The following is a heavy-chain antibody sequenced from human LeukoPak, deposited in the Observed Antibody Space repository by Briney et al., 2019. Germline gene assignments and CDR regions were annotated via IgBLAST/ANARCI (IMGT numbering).Heavy chain of an antibody. V-gene: IGHV3-13*01. CDR3: IRRPGPGSSSGRPYYYYGMDV. CDR1: GFTFSTYD. Sequence: PSGGSLRLSCAASGFTFSTYDMHWVRQATGKGLEWVSAIGPAGDTYYSGSVKGRFTISREDARSSVYLQMNSLRAEDTAVYYCIRRPGPGSSSGRPYYYYGMDVWGQGTTVTVSS. CDR2: IGPAGDT. J-gene: IGHJ6*02. D-gene: IGHD6-19*01.